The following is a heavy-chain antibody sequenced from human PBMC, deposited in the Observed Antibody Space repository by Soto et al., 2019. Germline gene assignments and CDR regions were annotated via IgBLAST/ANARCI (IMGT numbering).Heavy chain of an antibody. V-gene: IGHV1-8*01. J-gene: IGHJ5*02. CDR2: MNPNSGNT. D-gene: IGHD1-20*01. CDR1: GYTFASYH. CDR3: AREHIRSTKNWLDP. Sequence: ASVKVSCKGSGYTFASYHINWVRQATGQGLEWMGWMNPNSGNTGYAQTLQGRVTMTWDTSISTAYMELSSLRFEDTAMYYCAREHIRSTKNWLDPWGQGTLVTVSS.